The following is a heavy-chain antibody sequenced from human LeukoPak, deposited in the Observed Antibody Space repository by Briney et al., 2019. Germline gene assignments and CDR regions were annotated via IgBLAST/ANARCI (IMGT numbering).Heavy chain of an antibody. J-gene: IGHJ1*01. Sequence: APVEASCKASGYTFINYVIHWVSQAPGHRLEWMGWIKAGNGNTKCSQKFQGRVTITRDTSASTVYMELSSLRSEDTAVYYCARYGGIAVAGTYFHHWGQGTLVTVSS. CDR1: GYTFINYV. CDR3: ARYGGIAVAGTYFHH. D-gene: IGHD6-19*01. V-gene: IGHV1-3*01. CDR2: IKAGNGNT.